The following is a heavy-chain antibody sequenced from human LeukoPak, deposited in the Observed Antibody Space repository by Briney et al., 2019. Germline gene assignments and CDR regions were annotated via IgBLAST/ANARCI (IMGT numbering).Heavy chain of an antibody. CDR1: GHSISTGYY. V-gene: IGHV4-38-2*01. J-gene: IGHJ6*04. CDR2: MSHNRGT. CDR3: ASYYASGVSAYNYYGMDV. D-gene: IGHD3-10*01. Sequence: SETLSLTCAVSGHSISTGYYWGWIRQPPGKGLEWIGSMSHNRGTYYNPSLKSRVTISMDTSKNQISLRLTSVTAAYTAVYYCASYYASGVSAYNYYGMDVWGKGTTVTVSS.